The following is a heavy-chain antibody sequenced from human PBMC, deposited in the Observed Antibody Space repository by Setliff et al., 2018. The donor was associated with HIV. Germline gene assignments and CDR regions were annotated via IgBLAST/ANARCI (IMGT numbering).Heavy chain of an antibody. V-gene: IGHV4-4*07. CDR3: ARGSDTTGWSRYYYYMDV. J-gene: IGHJ6*03. D-gene: IGHD6-19*01. CDR1: GGSISGFY. Sequence: SETLSLTCTVSGGSISGFYWSWIRQSAGKGLEWIGRIHTSGDSDFNPSLKSRVTMSVDTSKNQFSLKLSSVIAADTAVYYCARGSDTTGWSRYYYYMDVWGKGTTVTVSS. CDR2: IHTSGDS.